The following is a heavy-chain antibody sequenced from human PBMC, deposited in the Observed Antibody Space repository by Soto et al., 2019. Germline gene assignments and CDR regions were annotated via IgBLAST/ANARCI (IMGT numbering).Heavy chain of an antibody. D-gene: IGHD3-10*01. Sequence: GGSLRLSCAASGFTFSNAWMNWVRQAPGKGLEWVGRIKSKTDGGTTDYAAPVKGRFTISRDDSKNTLYLQMNSLKTEDTAVYYCTTRAMVRGVNYLLDYWGQGTLVTVSS. CDR2: IKSKTDGGTT. CDR1: GFTFSNAW. V-gene: IGHV3-15*07. CDR3: TTRAMVRGVNYLLDY. J-gene: IGHJ4*02.